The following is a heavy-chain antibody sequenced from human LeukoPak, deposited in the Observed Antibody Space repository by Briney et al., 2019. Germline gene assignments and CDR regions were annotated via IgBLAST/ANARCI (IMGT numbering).Heavy chain of an antibody. Sequence: PGGSLRLSCAASGFTFSSYGMHWVRQAPGKGLEWVAFIRYDGSNKYYADSVKGRFTISRDNSKNTLFLQMNSLRAEDTAVYYCAKGYGDYYAYFQHWGQGTLVTVSS. CDR2: IRYDGSNK. CDR1: GFTFSSYG. J-gene: IGHJ1*01. V-gene: IGHV3-30*02. CDR3: AKGYGDYYAYFQH. D-gene: IGHD4-17*01.